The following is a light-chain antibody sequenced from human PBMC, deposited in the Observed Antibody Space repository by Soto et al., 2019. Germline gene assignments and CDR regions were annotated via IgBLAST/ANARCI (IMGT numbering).Light chain of an antibody. CDR2: LGS. V-gene: IGKV2-28*01. CDR1: QSLLHGNGYNY. J-gene: IGKJ5*01. Sequence: DIVMTQSPLSLPATPGEPASISCRSSQSLLHGNGYNYLDWYLQKPGQSPQLLIYLGSNRASGVHDRFSGSGSGTDFTLKISRVEAEDVGLYYCMQALQTPPTFGQGTRLEIK. CDR3: MQALQTPPT.